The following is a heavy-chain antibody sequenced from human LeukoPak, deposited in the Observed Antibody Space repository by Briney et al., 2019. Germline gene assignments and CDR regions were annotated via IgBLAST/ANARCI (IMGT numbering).Heavy chain of an antibody. Sequence: GGSLRLSCAASGFTFSSYSMNWVRQAPGKGLEWVASVFSTSSYKYYADSVNGRFAISRDNAKDSLYLQMNSLRAEDTAVYYCVRDPTYWSYYFDYWGQGILVTVSS. V-gene: IGHV3-21*01. D-gene: IGHD2-8*02. CDR1: GFTFSSYS. CDR2: VFSTSSYK. J-gene: IGHJ4*02. CDR3: VRDPTYWSYYFDY.